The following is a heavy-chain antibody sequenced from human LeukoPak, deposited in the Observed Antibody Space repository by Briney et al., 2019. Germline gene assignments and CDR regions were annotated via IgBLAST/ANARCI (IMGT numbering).Heavy chain of an antibody. V-gene: IGHV3-20*04. CDR3: ARDQVRGLSDY. Sequence: PGGSLRLSCAASGFTFDDYGMSWVRQGPGKGLEWVSGVNWNGVSTGYADSVKGRFTISRDNAKNSLYLQMNSLRAEDTALYYCARDQVRGLSDYWGQGTLVTVSS. J-gene: IGHJ4*02. CDR1: GFTFDDYG. D-gene: IGHD3-10*01. CDR2: VNWNGVST.